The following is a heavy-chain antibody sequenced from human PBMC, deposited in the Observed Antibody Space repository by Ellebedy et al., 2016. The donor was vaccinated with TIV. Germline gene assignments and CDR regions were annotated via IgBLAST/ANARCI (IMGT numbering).Heavy chain of an antibody. CDR1: GGSISSSSYY. CDR3: ARWAPTSRFFDL. Sequence: SETLSLTXTVSGGSISSSSYYWSWIRQSPGKGLEWIANIFHSGSTNYSPSLKSRVSISLDTSRNHFSLWLNSVTAADTAVYYCARWAPTSRFFDLWGSGIVVTVSS. J-gene: IGHJ2*01. V-gene: IGHV4-61*01. D-gene: IGHD1-26*01. CDR2: IFHSGST.